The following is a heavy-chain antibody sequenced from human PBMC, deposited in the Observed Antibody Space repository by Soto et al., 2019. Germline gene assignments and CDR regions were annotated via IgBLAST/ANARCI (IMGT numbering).Heavy chain of an antibody. V-gene: IGHV3-30*18. J-gene: IGHJ6*02. CDR1: GFTFSSYG. CDR3: AKSIYYDSSGDYYYYYGMDV. D-gene: IGHD3-22*01. Sequence: GGSLRLSCAASGFTFSSYGMHWVRQAPGKGLEWVAVISYDGSNKYYADSVKGRFTISRDNSKNTLYLQMNSLRAEDTAVYYCAKSIYYDSSGDYYYYYGMDVWGQGTTVTVSS. CDR2: ISYDGSNK.